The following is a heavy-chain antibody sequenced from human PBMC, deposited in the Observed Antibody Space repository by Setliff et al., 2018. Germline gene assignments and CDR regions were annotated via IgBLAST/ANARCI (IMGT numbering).Heavy chain of an antibody. Sequence: GASVKVSCKASGYTFTSYGISWVRQAPGQGLEWMGWISAYNGNTNYAQKLQGRVTMTTDTSTSTAYMELRSLTSDDSAFYYCARAPSVELVTIRTNSWFTYWGQGTQVTVSS. V-gene: IGHV1-18*01. CDR1: GYTFTSYG. CDR3: ARAPSVELVTIRTNSWFTY. CDR2: ISAYNGNT. D-gene: IGHD5-18*01. J-gene: IGHJ4*02.